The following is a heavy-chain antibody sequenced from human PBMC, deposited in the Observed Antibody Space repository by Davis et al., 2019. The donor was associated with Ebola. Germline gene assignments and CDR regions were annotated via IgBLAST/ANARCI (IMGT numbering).Heavy chain of an antibody. D-gene: IGHD4/OR15-4a*01. V-gene: IGHV3-30*02. J-gene: IGHJ2*01. CDR2: IWDDGSNK. Sequence: GGSLRLSCAASGFAFNSFTINWVRQAPGKGLQWVAVIWDDGSNKYYADSVKGRFTISRDNSKNTLYLQMNSLRAEDTALYYCAKDKTMATQYWYFDLWGRGTLVTVSS. CDR3: AKDKTMATQYWYFDL. CDR1: GFAFNSFT.